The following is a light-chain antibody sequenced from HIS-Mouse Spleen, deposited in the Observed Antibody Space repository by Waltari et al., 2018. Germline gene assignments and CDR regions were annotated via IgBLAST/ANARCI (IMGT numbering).Light chain of an antibody. J-gene: IGLJ2*01. CDR1: SSDVGGYNY. Sequence: QSALTQPASVSGSPGQSITISCTGTSSDVGGYNYVSWYQQHPGKAPKLMIYDVSNRPQGVSNGFSGSKSGNTASLTISGLQAEDEADYYCSSYTSSSFNVVFGGGTKLTVL. V-gene: IGLV2-14*03. CDR3: SSYTSSSFNVV. CDR2: DVS.